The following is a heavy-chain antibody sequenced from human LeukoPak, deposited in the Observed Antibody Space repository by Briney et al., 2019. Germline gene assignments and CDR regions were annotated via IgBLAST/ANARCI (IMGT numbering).Heavy chain of an antibody. Sequence: ASVKVSCKVSGYTLTELSMHWVRQAPGKGLEWMGGFDPEDGETIYAQKFQGRVTMTEDTSTDTAYMELSSLRAEDTAVYYCARDRRIAVAGMGAFDIWGQGTMVTVSS. CDR3: ARDRRIAVAGMGAFDI. CDR2: FDPEDGET. V-gene: IGHV1-24*01. J-gene: IGHJ3*02. CDR1: GYTLTELS. D-gene: IGHD6-19*01.